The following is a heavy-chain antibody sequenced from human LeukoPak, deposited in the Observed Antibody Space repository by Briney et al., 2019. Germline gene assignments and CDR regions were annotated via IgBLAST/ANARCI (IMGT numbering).Heavy chain of an antibody. D-gene: IGHD6-19*01. CDR3: VRWGRQWSNWFDP. J-gene: IGHJ5*02. Sequence: GGSLRLSCAASGFTFSDYYMSWVRQAPGKGLEWVASISRNSNYIYYADSVKGRFTISRDNAKNSLYLQMNSLRTEDTAVYYCVRWGRQWSNWFDPWGQGTLVTVSS. CDR2: ISRNSNYI. CDR1: GFTFSDYY. V-gene: IGHV3-21*01.